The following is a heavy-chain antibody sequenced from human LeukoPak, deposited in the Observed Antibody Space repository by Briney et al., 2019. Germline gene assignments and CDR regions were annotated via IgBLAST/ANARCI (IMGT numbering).Heavy chain of an antibody. V-gene: IGHV1-3*01. CDR2: ITVASGNT. J-gene: IGHJ4*02. Sequence: ASVKVSCKTLGYTFITSSIYWVRQAPGQRLEWLGWITVASGNTRYSENLQGRVTLTRDTSANTAYMELRDLKSEDTAVYYCVGGSLGFWGQGTLVTVSP. CDR1: GYTFITSS. CDR3: VGGSLGF.